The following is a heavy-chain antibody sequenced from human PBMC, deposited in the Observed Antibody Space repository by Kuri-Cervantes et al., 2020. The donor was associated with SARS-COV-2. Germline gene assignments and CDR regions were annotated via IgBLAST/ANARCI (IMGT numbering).Heavy chain of an antibody. CDR3: ARAAEGRYYFDY. V-gene: IGHV1-2*02. CDR2: IHPDSGGT. Sequence: ASVKVSCKASGYSFTGYYMHWVRQAPGQGLEWMGWIHPDSGGTNYAQKFQGRVTMTRDTSIDTAYLELSRLRSDDTAVYYCARAAEGRYYFDYWGQGTLVTVSS. J-gene: IGHJ4*02. CDR1: GYSFTGYY.